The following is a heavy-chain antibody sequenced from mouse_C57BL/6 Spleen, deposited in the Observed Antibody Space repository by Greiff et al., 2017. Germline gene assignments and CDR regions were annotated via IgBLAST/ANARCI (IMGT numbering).Heavy chain of an antibody. V-gene: IGHV5-9-1*02. CDR1: GFTFSSYA. CDR2: ISSGGDYI. J-gene: IGHJ3*01. CDR3: TRAGENYYGRAWFAY. Sequence: EVKVEESGEGLVKPGGSLKLSCAASGFTFSSYAMSWVRQTPEKRLEWVAYISSGGDYIYYADTVKGRFTISRDNARNTLYLQMSSLKSEDTAMYYCTRAGENYYGRAWFAYWGQGTLVTVSA. D-gene: IGHD1-1*01.